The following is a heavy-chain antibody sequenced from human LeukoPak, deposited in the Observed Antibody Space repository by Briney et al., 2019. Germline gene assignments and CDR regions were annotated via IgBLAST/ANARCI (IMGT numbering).Heavy chain of an antibody. J-gene: IGHJ6*02. CDR2: ISGSGGST. CDR3: ATYSGSYSRRSYNYYYYGMDV. V-gene: IGHV3-23*01. Sequence: GGSLRLSCAASGFTFSSYAMSWVRQAPGKGLEWVSAISGSGGSTYYADSVKGRSTISRDNSKNTLYLQKNSLRAEDTAVYYCATYSGSYSRRSYNYYYYGMDVWGQGTTVTVSS. CDR1: GFTFSSYA. D-gene: IGHD3-10*01.